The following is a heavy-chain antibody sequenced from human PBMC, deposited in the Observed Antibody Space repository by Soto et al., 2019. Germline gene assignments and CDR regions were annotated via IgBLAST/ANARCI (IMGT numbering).Heavy chain of an antibody. CDR3: ARGEYYDYIWGSPYYYYMDV. Sequence: EVQLVESGGGLVKPGGSLRLSCAASGFTFSSYSMNWVRQAPGKGLEWVSSISSSSSYIYYADSVKGRFTISRDYAKNTLYLQMNSLRAEDTAVYYCARGEYYDYIWGSPYYYYMDVWGKGTTVTVSS. CDR1: GFTFSSYS. CDR2: ISSSSSYI. J-gene: IGHJ6*03. D-gene: IGHD3-16*01. V-gene: IGHV3-21*01.